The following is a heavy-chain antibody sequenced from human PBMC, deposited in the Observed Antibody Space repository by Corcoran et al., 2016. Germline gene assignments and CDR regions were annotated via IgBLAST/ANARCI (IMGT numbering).Heavy chain of an antibody. Sequence: EVQLVESGGGLVQPGGSLRLSCAASGFTFSSYSMNWVRQAPGKGLEWVSYISSSSSTIYYADSVKGRFTISRDNAKNSLYLQMNSLRAEDTAGYYCARMRKSQDTAMVHYYYYGMDVWGQGTTVTVSS. V-gene: IGHV3-48*04. J-gene: IGHJ6*02. CDR2: ISSSSSTI. CDR3: ARMRKSQDTAMVHYYYYGMDV. D-gene: IGHD5-18*01. CDR1: GFTFSSYS.